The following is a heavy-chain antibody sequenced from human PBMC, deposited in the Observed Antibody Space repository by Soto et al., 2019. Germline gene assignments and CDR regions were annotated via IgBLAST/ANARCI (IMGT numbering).Heavy chain of an antibody. Sequence: PGGSLRLSCAASGFTFSSYAMRWVRQAPGKGLEWVSAISGSGGSTYYADSVKGRFTISRDNSKNTLYLQMNSLRAEDTAVYYCAKALGNSYSSGWPSTIDYWGQGTLVTVSS. CDR2: ISGSGGST. CDR3: AKALGNSYSSGWPSTIDY. D-gene: IGHD6-19*01. V-gene: IGHV3-23*01. J-gene: IGHJ4*02. CDR1: GFTFSSYA.